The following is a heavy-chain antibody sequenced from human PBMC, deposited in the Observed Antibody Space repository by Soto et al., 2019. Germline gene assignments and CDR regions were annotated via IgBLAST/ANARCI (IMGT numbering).Heavy chain of an antibody. J-gene: IGHJ4*02. V-gene: IGHV4-59*01. Sequence: KTSETLSLTCTVSGGSISSYYWSWIRQPPGKGLEWIGYIYYSGSTNYNPSLKSRVTISVDTSKNQFSLKLSSVTAADTAVYYCAKGRRDGYNFDYWGQGTLVTVSS. CDR1: GGSISSYY. CDR3: AKGRRDGYNFDY. CDR2: IYYSGST. D-gene: IGHD5-12*01.